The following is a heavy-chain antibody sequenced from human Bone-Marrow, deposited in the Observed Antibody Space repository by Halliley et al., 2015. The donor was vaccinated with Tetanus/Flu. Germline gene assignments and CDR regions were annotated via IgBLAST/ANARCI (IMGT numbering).Heavy chain of an antibody. CDR2: ISHSGST. D-gene: IGHD5-12*01. J-gene: IGHJ4*02. CDR3: ASHSGYGYYFDY. V-gene: IGHV4-4*02. Sequence: LEWIGEISHSGSTTYNPPPKSRVPISVDRSKNQFSRKLTSVSAADTAVYYCASHSGYGYYFDYWGQGTLVTVSS.